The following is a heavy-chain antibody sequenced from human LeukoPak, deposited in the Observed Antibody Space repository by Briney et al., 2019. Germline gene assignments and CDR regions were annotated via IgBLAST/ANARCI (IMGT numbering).Heavy chain of an antibody. CDR3: ARNPPATAEFYFDY. CDR2: IYYSGST. CDR1: GGSISIRSYY. J-gene: IGHJ4*02. D-gene: IGHD1-14*01. Sequence: SETLSLTCTVSGGSISIRSYYWGWIRQPPGKGLEWIGSIYYSGSTYYNPSLKSRVTISVDTSKNQFSLKLSSVTAADTAVYYCARNPPATAEFYFDYWGQGTLVTVSS. V-gene: IGHV4-39*07.